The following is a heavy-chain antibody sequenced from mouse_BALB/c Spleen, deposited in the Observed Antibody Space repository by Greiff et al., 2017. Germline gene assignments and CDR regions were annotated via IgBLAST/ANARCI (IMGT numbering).Heavy chain of an antibody. J-gene: IGHJ2*01. CDR2: ISSGSSTI. Sequence: EVKLMESGGGLVQPGGSRKLSCAASGFTFSSFGMHWVRQAPEKGLEWVAYISSGSSTIYYADTVKGRFTISRDNPKNTLFLQMTSLRSEDTAMYYCARSGTLLRSYFDYWGQGTTLTVSS. CDR3: ARSGTLLRSYFDY. V-gene: IGHV5-17*02. D-gene: IGHD1-1*01. CDR1: GFTFSSFG.